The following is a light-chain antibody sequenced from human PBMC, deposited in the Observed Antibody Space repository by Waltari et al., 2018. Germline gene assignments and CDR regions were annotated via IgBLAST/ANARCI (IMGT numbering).Light chain of an antibody. V-gene: IGKV1-39*01. CDR1: QSISSY. CDR3: LQTYSTPLT. J-gene: IGKJ4*01. CDR2: AAS. Sequence: DIQMTQSPSSLSASVGDRVTITCRATQSISSYLNWYQQKPGKAPKLLIYAASSLQSGVPSRFSGSGSGTDFTLTISSLQPEDFATYYCLQTYSTPLTFGGGTNVDIK.